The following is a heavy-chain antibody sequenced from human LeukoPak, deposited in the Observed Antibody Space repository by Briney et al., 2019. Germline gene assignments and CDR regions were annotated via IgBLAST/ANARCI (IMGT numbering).Heavy chain of an antibody. D-gene: IGHD6-13*01. CDR3: ARDPAAAGTLDY. Sequence: ASVKVSCKASGYTFTCYYMHWVRQAPGQGLEWMGIINPSGGSTSYAQKFQGRVTMTRDTSTSTVYMELSSLRSEDTAVYYCARDPAAAGTLDYWGQGTLVTVSS. CDR2: INPSGGST. J-gene: IGHJ4*02. CDR1: GYTFTCYY. V-gene: IGHV1-46*01.